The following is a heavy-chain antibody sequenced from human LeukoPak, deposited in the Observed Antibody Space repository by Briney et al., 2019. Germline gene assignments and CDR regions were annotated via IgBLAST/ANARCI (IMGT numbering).Heavy chain of an antibody. CDR1: GYTFTSHG. Sequence: ASVKVSCKASGYTFTSHGISWVRQAPGQGLEWMGWINDYSGNTKNAQKLQGRVTMTTDTSTSTAYMELRSLRSDDTAVYYCATDPRNYYDSSGYSVNFDYWGQGTLVTVSS. D-gene: IGHD3-22*01. J-gene: IGHJ4*02. CDR2: INDYSGNT. CDR3: ATDPRNYYDSSGYSVNFDY. V-gene: IGHV1-18*01.